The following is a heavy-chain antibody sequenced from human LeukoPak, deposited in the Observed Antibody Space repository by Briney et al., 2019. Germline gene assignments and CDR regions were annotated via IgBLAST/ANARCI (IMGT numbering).Heavy chain of an antibody. V-gene: IGHV1-2*02. CDR3: ARERGSGYRLLY. CDR1: GYAFSAYY. D-gene: IGHD5-12*01. Sequence: ASVKVSCKASGYAFSAYYMHWVRQAPGQGPEWMGWINPNSGDTNYAQKFQGRATMTRDTSISTAYMELSRLTSDDTAVYYCARERGSGYRLLYWGQGTLVTVSS. CDR2: INPNSGDT. J-gene: IGHJ4*02.